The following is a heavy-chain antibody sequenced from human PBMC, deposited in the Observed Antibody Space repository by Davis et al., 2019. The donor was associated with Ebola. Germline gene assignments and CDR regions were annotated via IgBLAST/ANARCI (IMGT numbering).Heavy chain of an antibody. D-gene: IGHD2-2*01. Sequence: GESLKISCAASGFSFSTNTIDWVRQAPGKGLEWLSSIGRSSNYIYYADSVKGRFTISRDNAKNSVYLQMNTLRAEDTALYYCAREGKYRDESRTFDYWGQGTLVTVSS. CDR1: GFSFSTNT. J-gene: IGHJ4*02. CDR2: IGRSSNYI. V-gene: IGHV3-21*01. CDR3: AREGKYRDESRTFDY.